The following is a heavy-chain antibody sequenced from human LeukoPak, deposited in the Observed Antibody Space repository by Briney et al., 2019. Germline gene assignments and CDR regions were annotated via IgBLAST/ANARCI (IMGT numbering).Heavy chain of an antibody. J-gene: IGHJ4*02. CDR1: GYTFTSYY. Sequence: ASVKVSCKASGYTFTSYYIHWVRQAPGQGLEWMGWINPNSGGTNYAQKFQGRVTMTRDTSISTAYMELSRLRSDDTAVYYCARGARYCSSTSCSTLFDYWGQGTLVTVSS. CDR3: ARGARYCSSTSCSTLFDY. CDR2: INPNSGGT. V-gene: IGHV1-2*02. D-gene: IGHD2-2*01.